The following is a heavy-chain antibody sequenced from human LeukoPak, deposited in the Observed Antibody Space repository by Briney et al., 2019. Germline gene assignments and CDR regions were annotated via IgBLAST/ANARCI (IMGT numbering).Heavy chain of an antibody. V-gene: IGHV3-9*01. CDR1: GFTFDDYA. J-gene: IGHJ5*02. Sequence: GGSLRLSCAASGFTFDDYAMHWVRQAPGKGLEWVSGISWNSGSIGYADSVKGRFTISRDNAKNSLYLQMNSLRAEDTALYYCAKDSCISGGCYSGSWGQGTLVTVSS. CDR3: AKDSCISGGCYSGS. D-gene: IGHD2-21*02. CDR2: ISWNSGSI.